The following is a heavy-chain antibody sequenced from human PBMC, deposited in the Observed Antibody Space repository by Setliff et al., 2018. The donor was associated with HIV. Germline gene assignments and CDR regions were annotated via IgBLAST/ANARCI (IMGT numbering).Heavy chain of an antibody. CDR2: IYYSGST. CDR1: GGSINNDIYF. V-gene: IGHV4-31*03. CDR3: ARSGSSSPYYFDY. D-gene: IGHD6-6*01. Sequence: SETLSLTCSVSGGSINNDIYFWSWIHQYPGKGLEWIGYIYYSGSTYYNPSLKSRITISVDTSKNQFSLRLSSVTAADTAVYYCARSGSSSPYYFDYWGQGTLVTVSS. J-gene: IGHJ4*02.